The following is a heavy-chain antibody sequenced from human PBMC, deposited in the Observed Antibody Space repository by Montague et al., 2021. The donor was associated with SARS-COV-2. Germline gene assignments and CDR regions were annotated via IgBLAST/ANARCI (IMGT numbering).Heavy chain of an antibody. Sequence: SETLSLTCAVYGGSFSGYHWSWIRQPPGKGLEWIGEINHSGSTNYNPSLKSRVTISVDTSKNQFSLKLSSVTAADTAVYYCSRVGRQWLVIDPRYYFDYWGQGTLVAVSS. D-gene: IGHD6-19*01. CDR3: SRVGRQWLVIDPRYYFDY. J-gene: IGHJ4*01. CDR1: GGSFSGYH. V-gene: IGHV4-34*01. CDR2: INHSGST.